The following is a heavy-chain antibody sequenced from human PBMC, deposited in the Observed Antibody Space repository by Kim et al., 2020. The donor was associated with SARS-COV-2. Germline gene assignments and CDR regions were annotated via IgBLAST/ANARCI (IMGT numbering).Heavy chain of an antibody. V-gene: IGHV4-59*08. CDR2: IYYSGST. J-gene: IGHJ6*02. CDR1: GDSISTYY. D-gene: IGHD6-6*01. CDR3: ARHVGRHSASSGDYGMDV. Sequence: SETLSLTCTVPGDSISTYYWSWIRQSPGKGLEWMGYIYYSGSTKYNPSLKSRVTISVDTSKNQFSLSLSSVTAADTAVYYCARHVGRHSASSGDYGMDVWGQGTTVIVS.